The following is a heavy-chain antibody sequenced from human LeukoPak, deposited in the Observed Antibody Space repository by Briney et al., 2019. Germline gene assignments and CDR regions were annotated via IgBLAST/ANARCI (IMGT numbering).Heavy chain of an antibody. CDR2: IHQSGIT. CDR3: ARGFYFDY. CDR1: GASVNSNNW. Sequence: SGTLSLTCAVSGASVNSNNWWTWVRQPPGKGLEWIAEIHQSGITSYNPSLKSRVTISLDKYNNHFSLKLTSVTAADTAVYYCARGFYFDYWGQGALVTVSS. V-gene: IGHV4-4*02. J-gene: IGHJ4*02.